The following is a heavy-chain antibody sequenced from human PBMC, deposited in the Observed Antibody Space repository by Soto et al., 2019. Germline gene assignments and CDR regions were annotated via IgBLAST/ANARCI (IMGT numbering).Heavy chain of an antibody. V-gene: IGHV3-33*01. CDR3: ARDGWGDYDFWSGYYRTGEAGFDH. J-gene: IGHJ5*02. CDR2: IWYDGSNK. Sequence: QVQLVESGGGVVQPGRSLRLSCAASGFTFSSYGMHWVRQAPGKGLEWVAVIWYDGSNKYYADSVKGRFTISRDNSKNTLYLQMNSLRAEDTAVYYCARDGWGDYDFWSGYYRTGEAGFDHWGQGTLVTVSS. D-gene: IGHD3-3*01. CDR1: GFTFSSYG.